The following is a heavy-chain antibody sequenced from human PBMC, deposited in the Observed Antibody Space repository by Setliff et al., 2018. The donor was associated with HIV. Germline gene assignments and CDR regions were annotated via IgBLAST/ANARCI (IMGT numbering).Heavy chain of an antibody. CDR2: IDPVDSQT. Sequence: GESLKISCKGSGYNFLNYWISWVRQVPGKGLEWMGRIDPVDSQTTYTPSFQGHVAFSVDKSISTAYLQWRSLKASDTAMYYCASGFCNTPSCYIGVLYHWGLGTLVTVSS. CDR1: GYNFLNYW. D-gene: IGHD2-2*02. J-gene: IGHJ5*02. CDR3: ASGFCNTPSCYIGVLYH. V-gene: IGHV5-10-1*01.